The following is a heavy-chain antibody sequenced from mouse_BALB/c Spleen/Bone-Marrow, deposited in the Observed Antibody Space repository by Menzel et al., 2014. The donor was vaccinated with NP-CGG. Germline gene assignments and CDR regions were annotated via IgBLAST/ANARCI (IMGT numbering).Heavy chain of an antibody. D-gene: IGHD4-1*01. CDR2: IDPANGNT. CDR3: ATLTGTFDY. Sequence: EVQLQQSGAELVKPGASVKLSCTPSGFNIKDTHMHWVKQRPEQGLEWIGRIDPANGNTKYDPKFQGTATITADTSSNTAYLQLSSLTSEDTAVYYCATLTGTFDYWGQGTTLAVSS. CDR1: GFNIKDTH. J-gene: IGHJ2*01. V-gene: IGHV14-3*02.